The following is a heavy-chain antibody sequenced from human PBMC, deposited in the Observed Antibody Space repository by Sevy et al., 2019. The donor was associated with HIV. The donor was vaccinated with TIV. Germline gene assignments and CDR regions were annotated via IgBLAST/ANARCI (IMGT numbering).Heavy chain of an antibody. V-gene: IGHV1-18*01. Sequence: ASVKVSCKASGYTFTSYGISWVRQAPGQGLEWMGWISAYNVNTNYAQKLQGRVTMTTDTSTSTAYMELRSLRSDDTAVYYCARDRGTTAPDTPDYWGQGTLVTVSS. CDR2: ISAYNVNT. D-gene: IGHD6-13*01. CDR3: ARDRGTTAPDTPDY. CDR1: GYTFTSYG. J-gene: IGHJ4*02.